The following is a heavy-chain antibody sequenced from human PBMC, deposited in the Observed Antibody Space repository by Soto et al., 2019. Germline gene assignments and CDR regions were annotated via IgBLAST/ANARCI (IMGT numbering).Heavy chain of an antibody. CDR1: GFTFSHVW. D-gene: IGHD6-19*01. CDR2: IKRKSDGETT. Sequence: EVQLVESGGGLVEPGGSLRLSCAASGFTFSHVWMTWVRQAPGKGLEWVARIKRKSDGETTDYAAAVKGRITISRDDSKNTLSLQINSLKTEDTAVYYCATEGQISSVSDWADYFEYWGQGTLVTVSS. J-gene: IGHJ4*02. V-gene: IGHV3-15*01. CDR3: ATEGQISSVSDWADYFEY.